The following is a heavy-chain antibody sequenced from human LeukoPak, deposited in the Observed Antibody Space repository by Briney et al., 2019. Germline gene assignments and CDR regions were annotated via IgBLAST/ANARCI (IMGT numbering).Heavy chain of an antibody. CDR2: IIPIFGTA. V-gene: IGHV1-69*05. CDR3: ASCRGGDCYTQGYYYYYMDV. J-gene: IGHJ6*03. CDR1: RGAFSSYA. Sequence: GASVKVSCKASRGAFSSYAISWVRQAPGQGLEGMGGIIPIFGTANYAQNIQGRVTITTDESTSTAYMELSSLRSEDTAVYYCASCRGGDCYTQGYYYYYMDVWGKGTTVTVSS. D-gene: IGHD2-21*02.